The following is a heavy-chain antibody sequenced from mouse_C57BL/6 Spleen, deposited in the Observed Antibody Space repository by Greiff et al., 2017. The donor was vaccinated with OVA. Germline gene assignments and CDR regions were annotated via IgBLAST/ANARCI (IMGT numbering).Heavy chain of an antibody. CDR2: ISNGGGST. CDR3: ARRDYGRSHFAY. J-gene: IGHJ3*01. D-gene: IGHD1-1*01. Sequence: DVKLVESGGGLVQPGGSLKLSCAASGFTFSDYYMYWVRQTPEKRLEWVAYISNGGGSTYYPDTVKGRFTIARDNAKNTLYLQMSRLKSEDTAMYYCARRDYGRSHFAYWGQGTLVTVSA. V-gene: IGHV5-12*01. CDR1: GFTFSDYY.